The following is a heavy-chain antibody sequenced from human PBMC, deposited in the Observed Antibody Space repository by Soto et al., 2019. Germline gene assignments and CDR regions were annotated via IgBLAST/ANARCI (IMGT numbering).Heavy chain of an antibody. CDR2: ISYDGSNK. CDR1: GFTFSSYA. V-gene: IGHV3-30-3*01. D-gene: IGHD1-26*01. CDR3: ARDGRAMGATTGYFDY. Sequence: GGSLRLSCAASGFTFSSYAMHWVRQAPGKGLEWVAVISYDGSNKYYADAVKGRFTISRDNSKNTLYLQMNSLRAEDTAVYYCARDGRAMGATTGYFDYWCQGTLVTVSS. J-gene: IGHJ4*02.